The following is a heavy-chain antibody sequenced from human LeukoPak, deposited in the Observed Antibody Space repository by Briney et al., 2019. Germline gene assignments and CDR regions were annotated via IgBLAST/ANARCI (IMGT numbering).Heavy chain of an antibody. Sequence: GSLRLSCAASGFTFSSYEMNWVRQAPGKGLEWIGEINHSGSTNYNPSLKSRVTISVDTSKNQFSLKLSSVTAADTAVYYCARSPTVPVAFDIWGQGTMVTVSS. CDR1: GFTFSSYE. CDR3: ARSPTVPVAFDI. CDR2: INHSGST. D-gene: IGHD4-17*01. V-gene: IGHV4-34*01. J-gene: IGHJ3*02.